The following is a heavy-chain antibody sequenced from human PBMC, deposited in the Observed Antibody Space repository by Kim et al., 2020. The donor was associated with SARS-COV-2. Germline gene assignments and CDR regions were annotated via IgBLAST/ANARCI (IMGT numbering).Heavy chain of an antibody. CDR1: GGSISSSSYY. J-gene: IGHJ5*02. CDR2: IYYSGST. D-gene: IGHD6-13*01. Sequence: SETLSLTCTVSGGSISSSSYYWGWIRQPPGKGLEWIGSIYYSGSTYYNPSLKSRVTISVDTSKNQFSLKLSSVTAADTAVYYCARPLAAATRGWFDPWGQGTLVTVSS. CDR3: ARPLAAATRGWFDP. V-gene: IGHV4-39*01.